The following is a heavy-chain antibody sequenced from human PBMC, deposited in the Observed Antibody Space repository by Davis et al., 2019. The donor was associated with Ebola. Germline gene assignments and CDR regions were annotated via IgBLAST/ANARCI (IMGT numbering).Heavy chain of an antibody. CDR3: ARDGRYLYSSGLEFDY. V-gene: IGHV3-48*02. CDR1: GSTFSSYS. D-gene: IGHD6-19*01. J-gene: IGHJ4*02. Sequence: GGSLRLSCAASGSTFSSYSMNWVRQAPGKGLEWVSYISSSSSTIYYADSVKGRFTISRDNAKNSLYLQMNSLRDEDTAVYYCARDGRYLYSSGLEFDYWGQGTLVTVSS. CDR2: ISSSSSTI.